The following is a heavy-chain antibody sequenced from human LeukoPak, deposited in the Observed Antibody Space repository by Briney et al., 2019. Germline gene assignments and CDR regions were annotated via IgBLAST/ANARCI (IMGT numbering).Heavy chain of an antibody. Sequence: GGSLRLSCAASGFTFSNYWMSWVRQAPGKGLEWVANIKQDGSEKYYVDSVKGRFTISRDNAKNSLYLQMNSLRAGDTALYYCAREDQPRGTFDYWGQGILVTVSS. CDR2: IKQDGSEK. D-gene: IGHD2-15*01. V-gene: IGHV3-7*05. CDR3: AREDQPRGTFDY. J-gene: IGHJ4*02. CDR1: GFTFSNYW.